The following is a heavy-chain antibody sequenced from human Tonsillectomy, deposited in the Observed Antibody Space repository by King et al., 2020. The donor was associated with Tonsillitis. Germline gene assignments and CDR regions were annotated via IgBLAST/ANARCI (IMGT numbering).Heavy chain of an antibody. V-gene: IGHV4-34*01. Sequence: VQLQQWGAGLLKPSGTLSLTCAVYGGSFSGYYWSWIRQPPGRGLEWIGEINHSGGSNYNPSLKSRVTISVDPSKNQISLSLSSVTAADTAVYYCARGPREGHGRLLDFWGQGTLVTVSS. CDR3: ARGPREGHGRLLDF. CDR1: GGSFSGYY. D-gene: IGHD5-24*01. J-gene: IGHJ4*02. CDR2: INHSGGS.